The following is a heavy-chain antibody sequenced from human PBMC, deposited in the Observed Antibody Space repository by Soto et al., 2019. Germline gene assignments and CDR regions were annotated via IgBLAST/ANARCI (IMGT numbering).Heavy chain of an antibody. Sequence: VQLQESGPGLVKPSETLSLTCTVSGGSVSSGAYYWTWIRQPPGKGLEWIGFIYYNGSSYYSPSHKSRVTISVDTSKHQFSPKLNSVSAADTAVDYCARWRDDYGDQTWLDPWGQGILVIVSS. CDR2: IYYNGSS. CDR3: ARWRDDYGDQTWLDP. J-gene: IGHJ5*02. V-gene: IGHV4-61*08. D-gene: IGHD4-17*01. CDR1: GGSVSSGAYY.